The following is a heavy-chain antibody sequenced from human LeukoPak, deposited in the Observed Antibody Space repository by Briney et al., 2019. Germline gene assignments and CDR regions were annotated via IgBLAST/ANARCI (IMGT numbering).Heavy chain of an antibody. V-gene: IGHV1-69*04. CDR1: EGTFSSYA. CDR2: IIPILGIA. J-gene: IGHJ4*02. Sequence: EASVKVSCKASEGTFSSYAISWVRQAPGQGLEWMGRIIPILGIANYAQKFQGRVTITADKSTSTAYMELSSLRSEDTAVYYCARGTVRFDYWGQGTLVTVSS. D-gene: IGHD4-17*01. CDR3: ARGTVRFDY.